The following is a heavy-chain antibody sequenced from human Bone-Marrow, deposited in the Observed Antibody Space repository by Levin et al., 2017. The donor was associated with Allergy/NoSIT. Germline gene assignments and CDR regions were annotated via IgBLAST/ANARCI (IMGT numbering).Heavy chain of an antibody. Sequence: GGSLRLSCAASGFTVSSKYMSWVRQAPGKGLEWVSVIFSGGSTYYADSLKGRFTISRDNSKNTVYLQMNSLRVEDTAVYYCARAADTAVVRVNFDSWGQGTLVAVSS. D-gene: IGHD5-18*01. CDR3: ARAADTAVVRVNFDS. CDR2: IFSGGST. J-gene: IGHJ4*02. CDR1: GFTVSSKY. V-gene: IGHV3-66*02.